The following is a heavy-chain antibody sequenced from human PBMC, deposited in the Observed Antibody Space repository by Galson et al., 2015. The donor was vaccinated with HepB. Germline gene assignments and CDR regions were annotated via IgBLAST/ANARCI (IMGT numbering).Heavy chain of an antibody. CDR3: ARGQRWFGELPTAY. V-gene: IGHV1-8*02. CDR1: GYTFTGYY. Sequence: SVKVSCKASGYTFTGYYMHWVRQAPGQGLEWMGWMNPNSGNTGYAQKFQGRVTMTRSTSISTAYMELSSLRSEDTAVYYCARGQRWFGELPTAYWGQGTLVTVSS. D-gene: IGHD3-10*01. J-gene: IGHJ4*02. CDR2: MNPNSGNT.